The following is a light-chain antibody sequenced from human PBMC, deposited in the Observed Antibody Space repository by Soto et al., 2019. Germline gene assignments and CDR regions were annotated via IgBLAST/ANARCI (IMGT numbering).Light chain of an antibody. CDR3: AAWDDSLNGVV. Sequence: QSVLTQQPSVSEAPRQRVTISCSGSSSNIGHNAVNWYQQLKGKAPKLLIYYDDLLPSGVSDRFSGSKSGTSASLAISGLQSEDEADYYCAAWDDSLNGVVFGGGTKLTVL. CDR2: YDD. CDR1: SSNIGHNA. V-gene: IGLV1-36*01. J-gene: IGLJ2*01.